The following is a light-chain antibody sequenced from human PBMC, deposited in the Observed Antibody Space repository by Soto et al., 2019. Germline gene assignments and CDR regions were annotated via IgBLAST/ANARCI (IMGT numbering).Light chain of an antibody. CDR2: SAS. Sequence: EVVMTQSPATLSVSPGERATLPCRASQSVSSNLAWYQQKPGQAPRLLISSASIRATGIPVRFSGSGSGTEFTLTISSLQSEDFAIYYCQQYDEWPFTFGQGTKLEIK. J-gene: IGKJ2*01. CDR3: QQYDEWPFT. V-gene: IGKV3D-15*01. CDR1: QSVSSN.